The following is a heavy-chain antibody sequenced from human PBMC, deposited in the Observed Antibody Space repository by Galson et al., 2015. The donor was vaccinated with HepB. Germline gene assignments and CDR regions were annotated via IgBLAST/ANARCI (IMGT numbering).Heavy chain of an antibody. CDR2: INPSGGST. Sequence: SVKVSCKASGYTFTSYYMHWVRQAPGQGLEWMGIINPSGGSTSYAQKFQGRVTMTRDTSTSTVYMELSSLRSEDTAVYYCARAEASIAVASLVGMDVWGQVATVTVSS. D-gene: IGHD6-19*01. CDR1: GYTFTSYY. V-gene: IGHV1-46*01. J-gene: IGHJ6*02. CDR3: ARAEASIAVASLVGMDV.